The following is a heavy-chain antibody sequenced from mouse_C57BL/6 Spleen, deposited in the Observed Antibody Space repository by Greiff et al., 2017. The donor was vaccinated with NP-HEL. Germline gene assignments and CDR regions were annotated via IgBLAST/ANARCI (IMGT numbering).Heavy chain of an antibody. J-gene: IGHJ3*01. CDR3: ARAGDYYGSSPFAY. D-gene: IGHD1-1*01. CDR1: GYTFTSYW. CDR2: IDPSDSYT. V-gene: IGHV1-50*01. Sequence: QVQLQQPGAELVKPGASVKLSCKASGYTFTSYWMQWVKQRPGQGLEWIGEIDPSDSYTNYNQKLKGKATVTVDTSSSTAYMQLSSLTSEDSAVYYCARAGDYYGSSPFAYWGQGTLVTVSA.